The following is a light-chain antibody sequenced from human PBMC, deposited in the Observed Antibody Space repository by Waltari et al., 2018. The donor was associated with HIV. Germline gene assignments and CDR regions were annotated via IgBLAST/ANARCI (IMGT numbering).Light chain of an antibody. J-gene: IGLJ1*01. CDR1: SSNIGAGYD. V-gene: IGLV1-40*01. CDR3: QSYDSSLSAYV. CDR2: SDN. Sequence: QSVLTQSPSVSGAPGQRVTISCTGTSSNIGAGYDVHWFQHLPGTAPKLLVYSDNNRPSGVTDRFSASKSGTSASLAISGLQVDDEATYYCQSYDSSLSAYVFGPGTKVTVL.